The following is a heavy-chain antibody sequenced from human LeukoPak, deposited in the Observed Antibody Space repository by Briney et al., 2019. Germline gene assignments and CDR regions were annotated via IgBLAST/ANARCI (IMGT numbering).Heavy chain of an antibody. V-gene: IGHV3-33*01. J-gene: IGHJ6*02. CDR3: AREGGVDTAMGGYYYGMDV. D-gene: IGHD5-18*01. Sequence: WSLRLSCAASGFTFSSYGMHCVRQAPGKGLEWVAVIWYDGSNKYYADSVKGRFTISRDNSKNTLYLQMNSLRAEDTEVYYCAREGGVDTAMGGYYYGMDVWGQGTTVTVSS. CDR2: IWYDGSNK. CDR1: GFTFSSYG.